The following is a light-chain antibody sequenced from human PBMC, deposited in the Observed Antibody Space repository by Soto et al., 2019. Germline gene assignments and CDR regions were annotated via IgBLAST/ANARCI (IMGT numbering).Light chain of an antibody. CDR2: GAY. CDR3: QQYGSSPLT. Sequence: EIVMTQSPATLFVSPGERATLSCRASQTVSSNLAWYQQKPGQSPRLLIYGAYSRATGITDRFSGSGSGTDFTLTISRLEPEDFAVYYCQQYGSSPLTVGGGTKVDIK. J-gene: IGKJ4*01. V-gene: IGKV3-20*01. CDR1: QTVSSN.